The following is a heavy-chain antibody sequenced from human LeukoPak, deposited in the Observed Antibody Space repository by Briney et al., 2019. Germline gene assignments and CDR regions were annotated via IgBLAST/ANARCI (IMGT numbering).Heavy chain of an antibody. J-gene: IGHJ6*03. V-gene: IGHV4-59*01. CDR2: IYYSGST. Sequence: SETLSLTCTVSGGSISSYYWSWIRQPPGKGLEWIGYIYYSGSTNYNPSLKSRVTISVDTSKNQFSLKLSSVTAADTAVYYYARAQYSSGWYGYYYYYMDVWGKGTTVTVSS. CDR3: ARAQYSSGWYGYYYYYMDV. CDR1: GGSISSYY. D-gene: IGHD6-19*01.